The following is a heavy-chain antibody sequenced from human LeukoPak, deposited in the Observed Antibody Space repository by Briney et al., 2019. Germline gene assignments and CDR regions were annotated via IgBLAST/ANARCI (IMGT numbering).Heavy chain of an antibody. CDR3: ARRHARRLRAYFDY. CDR2: IYISGST. V-gene: IGHV4-4*07. J-gene: IGHJ4*02. CDR1: GGSISSYY. Sequence: SETLSLTCTVSGGSISSYYWSWIRQPAGKGLEWIGRIYISGSTNYNPSLKSRVTISVDTSKNQFSLKLSSVTAADTAVYYCARRHARRLRAYFDYWGQGTLVTVSS. D-gene: IGHD4-17*01.